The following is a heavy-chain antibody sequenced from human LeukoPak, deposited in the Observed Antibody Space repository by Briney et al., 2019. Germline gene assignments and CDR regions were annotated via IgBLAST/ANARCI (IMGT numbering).Heavy chain of an antibody. CDR1: GFTFSSYG. Sequence: GGSLRLSCAASGFTFSSYGMHWVRQAPGKGLEWVAVIWYDGSNKYYADSVKGRFTISRDNSKNTLYLQMNSLRAEDTAVYYCARGDCRGGSCYTAPGYWGQGTLVTVSS. V-gene: IGHV3-33*01. CDR2: IWYDGSNK. D-gene: IGHD2-15*01. J-gene: IGHJ4*02. CDR3: ARGDCRGGSCYTAPGY.